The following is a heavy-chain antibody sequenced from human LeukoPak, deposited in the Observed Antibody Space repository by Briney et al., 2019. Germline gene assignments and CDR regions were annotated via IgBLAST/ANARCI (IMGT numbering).Heavy chain of an antibody. CDR2: IYPNSGGT. J-gene: IGHJ5*02. CDR1: AYTFTGYY. CDR3: ARVPYDILTGYYFWFDP. V-gene: IGHV1-2*02. D-gene: IGHD3-9*01. Sequence: ASVKVSCKASAYTFTGYYMHWVRQAPGQGLEWMGWIYPNSGGTNYAQKFQGRVTMTRDTSISTAYMELSRLRSDDTAVYYCARVPYDILTGYYFWFDPWGQGTLVTVSS.